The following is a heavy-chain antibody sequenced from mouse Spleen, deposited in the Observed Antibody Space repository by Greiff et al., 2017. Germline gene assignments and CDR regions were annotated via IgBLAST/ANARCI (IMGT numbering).Heavy chain of an antibody. Sequence: QVQLQQPGAELVKPGASVKLSCKASGYTFTSYWMHWVKQRPGRGLEWIGRIDPNSGGTKYNEKFKSKATLTVDKPSSTAYMQLSSLTSEDSAVYYCARSGNYVYYAMDYWGQGTSVTVSS. J-gene: IGHJ4*01. CDR3: ARSGNYVYYAMDY. CDR2: IDPNSGGT. CDR1: GYTFTSYW. V-gene: IGHV1-72*01. D-gene: IGHD2-1*01.